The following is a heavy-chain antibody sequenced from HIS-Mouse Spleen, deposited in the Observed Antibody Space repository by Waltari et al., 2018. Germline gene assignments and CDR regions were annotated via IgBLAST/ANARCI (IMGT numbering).Heavy chain of an antibody. CDR3: ARAEMTNWGTGAFDI. J-gene: IGHJ3*02. V-gene: IGHV1-2*02. CDR1: GYTCTGYH. Sequence: QVQLVESGGEVKEPGASVKGCCKATGYTCTGYHMNGRRTAPGQGHEWMGWINPNSGGTNYAQKYQGRVTMTRDTSISTAYMGLSRLRSDDTAVYYCARAEMTNWGTGAFDIWGQGTMVTVSS. CDR2: INPNSGGT. D-gene: IGHD7-27*01.